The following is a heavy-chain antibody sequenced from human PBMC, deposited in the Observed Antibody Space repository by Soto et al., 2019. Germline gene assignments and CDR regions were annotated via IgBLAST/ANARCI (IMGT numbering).Heavy chain of an antibody. J-gene: IGHJ6*02. Sequence: SETLSLTCTVSGGSISSYYWSWIRQPPGKGLEWIGYIYYSGSTNYNPSLKSRVTISVDTSKNQFSLKLSSVTAAVTAVYYCARDWAFWGEGTTVTVSS. CDR1: GGSISSYY. CDR2: IYYSGST. V-gene: IGHV4-59*01. CDR3: ARDWAF. D-gene: IGHD7-27*01.